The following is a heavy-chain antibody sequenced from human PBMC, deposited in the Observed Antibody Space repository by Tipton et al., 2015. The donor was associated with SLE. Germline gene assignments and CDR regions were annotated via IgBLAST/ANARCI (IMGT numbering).Heavy chain of an antibody. Sequence: TLSLTCDVSGGSISSYYWSWIRQPPGKGLEWIGEINHSGSTNYNPSLRSRVTISVDKSKNQFSLQLTSVTAADMAVYYCASRERYATIDYWGQGTLVTVSS. V-gene: IGHV4-34*01. CDR3: ASRERYATIDY. J-gene: IGHJ4*02. D-gene: IGHD3-16*01. CDR1: GGSISSYY. CDR2: INHSGST.